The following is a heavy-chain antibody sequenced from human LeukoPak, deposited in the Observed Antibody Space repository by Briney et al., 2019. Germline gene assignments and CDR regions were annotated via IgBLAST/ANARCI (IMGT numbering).Heavy chain of an antibody. CDR1: GFTFSSHW. V-gene: IGHV4-39*01. CDR3: ARRPGDFWSGNWFDP. D-gene: IGHD3-3*01. CDR2: IYYSGST. Sequence: GSLRLSCAASGFTFSSHWMTWIRQPPGKGLEWIGSIYYSGSTYYNPSLKSRVTISVDTSKNQFSLKLSSVTAADTAVYYCARRPGDFWSGNWFDPWGQGTLVTVS. J-gene: IGHJ5*02.